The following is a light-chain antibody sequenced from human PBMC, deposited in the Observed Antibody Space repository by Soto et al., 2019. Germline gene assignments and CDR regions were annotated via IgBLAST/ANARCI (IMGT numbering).Light chain of an antibody. CDR2: DVS. Sequence: QSVLTQPASVSGSPGQSITISCTGTSSDVGGYNYVSWYQQHPGKAPKLMIYDVSNRPSGVSNRFSGSKSGNTASLTISGLQAEDEADYYCSSYTSSSTPCVVFGGGTKVTVL. CDR3: SSYTSSSTPCVV. V-gene: IGLV2-14*01. CDR1: SSDVGGYNY. J-gene: IGLJ2*01.